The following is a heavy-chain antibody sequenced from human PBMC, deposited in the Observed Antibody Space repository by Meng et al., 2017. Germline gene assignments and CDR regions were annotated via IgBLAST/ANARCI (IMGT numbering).Heavy chain of an antibody. Sequence: SGPTLVKPPETLTLTCTVSGFSLSNARMGVSWIRQPPGKALEWLAHIFSNDEKSYSTSLKSRLAISKDTSKSQVVLTMTNMDPVDTATYYCARISYYYYGMDVWGQGNMVNVSS. V-gene: IGHV2-26*01. CDR3: ARISYYYYGMDV. J-gene: IGHJ6*02. CDR2: IFSNDEK. CDR1: GFSLSNARMG.